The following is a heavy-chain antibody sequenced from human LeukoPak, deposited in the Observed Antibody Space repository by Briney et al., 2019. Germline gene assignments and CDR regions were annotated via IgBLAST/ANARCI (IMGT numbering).Heavy chain of an antibody. CDR3: ARDGDSSGYYVNFDY. D-gene: IGHD3-22*01. CDR1: GFPFSNYW. J-gene: IGHJ4*02. Sequence: PGGSLRLSCAASGFPFSNYWMHWVRQVPGKGLVWVSRINGDGSSTSYADSVKGRFTISRDNAKNTLYLQMNGLRAEDTVVYYCARDGDSSGYYVNFDYWGQGTLVTVSS. CDR2: INGDGSST. V-gene: IGHV3-74*01.